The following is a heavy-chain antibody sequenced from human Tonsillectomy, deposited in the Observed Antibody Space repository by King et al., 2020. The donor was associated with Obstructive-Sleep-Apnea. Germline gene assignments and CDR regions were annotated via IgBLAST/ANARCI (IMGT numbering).Heavy chain of an antibody. CDR3: ARGDSTPYYYYGMDV. Sequence: QLQESGPGLVKPSETLSLTCTVSGGSISSYYWSWIRQPPGKGLEWIGYIYYSGSTNYNPSLKSRVTISVDTSKNQFSLKLGSVTAADTAVYYCARGDSTPYYYYGMDVWGQGTTVTVSS. V-gene: IGHV4-59*01. D-gene: IGHD6-13*01. CDR1: GGSISSYY. CDR2: IYYSGST. J-gene: IGHJ6*02.